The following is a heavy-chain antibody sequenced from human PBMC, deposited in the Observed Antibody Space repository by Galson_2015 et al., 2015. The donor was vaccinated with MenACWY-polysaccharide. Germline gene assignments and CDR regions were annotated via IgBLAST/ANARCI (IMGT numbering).Heavy chain of an antibody. CDR1: GSRFSNSG. J-gene: IGHJ3*02. CDR2: IQYDGSNK. CDR3: AREGSRIVFHAFDI. Sequence: LRLSCAASGSRFSNSGMHWVRQAPGKGLEWVAVIQYDGSNKVYADSVKGRFTISRDNSMNTVFLEMNTLGVEDTAVYYCAREGSRIVFHAFDIWGQGTMVTVSS. D-gene: IGHD2-2*01. V-gene: IGHV3-33*01.